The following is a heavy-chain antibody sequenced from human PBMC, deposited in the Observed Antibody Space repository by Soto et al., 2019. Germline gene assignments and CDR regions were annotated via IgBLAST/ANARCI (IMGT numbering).Heavy chain of an antibody. CDR2: ISSSSSYI. D-gene: IGHD3-22*01. CDR3: ARGVHYDSSGYYYFY. CDR1: GFTFSSYS. Sequence: EVQLVESGGGLVKPGGSLRLSCAASGFTFSSYSMNWVRQAPGKGLEWVSSISSSSSYIYYADSVKGRFTISRDNAKNSLYLQMNSLRAEDTAVYYCARGVHYDSSGYYYFYWGQGTLVTVSS. V-gene: IGHV3-21*01. J-gene: IGHJ4*02.